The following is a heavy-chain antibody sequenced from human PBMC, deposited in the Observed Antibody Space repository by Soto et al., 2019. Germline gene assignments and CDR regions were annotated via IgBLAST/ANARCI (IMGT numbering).Heavy chain of an antibody. J-gene: IGHJ4*02. CDR1: GFTFSSYG. D-gene: IGHD3-16*01. CDR2: ISYDGSNK. Sequence: QVPLVESGGGVVQPGRSLRLSCAASGFTFSSYGMHWVRQAPGKGLEWVAVISYDGSNKYYADSVKGRFTISRDNSKNTLYLQMNSLRAEDTAVYYCAKGQPPLGYYFDYWGQGTLVTVSS. V-gene: IGHV3-30*18. CDR3: AKGQPPLGYYFDY.